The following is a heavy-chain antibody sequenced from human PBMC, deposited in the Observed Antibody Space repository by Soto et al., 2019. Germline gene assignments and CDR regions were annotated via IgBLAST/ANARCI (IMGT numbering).Heavy chain of an antibody. CDR3: ARSSDYYDSSGYYYRDYFDY. CDR1: GGTFSSYA. CDR2: IIPIFGTA. Sequence: GASVKVSCKASGGTFSSYAISWVRQAPGQGLEWMGGIIPIFGTASYAQKFQGRVTITADESTSTAYMELSSLRSEDTAVYYCARSSDYYDSSGYYYRDYFDYWGQGTLVTVSS. V-gene: IGHV1-69*13. J-gene: IGHJ4*02. D-gene: IGHD3-22*01.